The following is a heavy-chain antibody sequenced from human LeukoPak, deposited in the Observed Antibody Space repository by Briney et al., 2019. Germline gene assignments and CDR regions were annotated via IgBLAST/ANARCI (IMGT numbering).Heavy chain of an antibody. CDR1: GYTLTELS. V-gene: IGHV1-24*01. CDR2: FDPEDGET. Sequence: ASVKVSCKVSGYTLTELSMHWVRQAPGKGLEWMGGFDPEDGETIYAQKFQGRVTMTEDTSTDTAYMELSSLRSEDTAVYYCATLNVDTAMVRAYYYYYYMDVWGKGTTVTVSS. CDR3: ATLNVDTAMVRAYYYYYYMDV. D-gene: IGHD5-18*01. J-gene: IGHJ6*03.